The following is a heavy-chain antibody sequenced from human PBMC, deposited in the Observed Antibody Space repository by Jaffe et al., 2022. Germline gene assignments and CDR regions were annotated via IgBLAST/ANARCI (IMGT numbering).Heavy chain of an antibody. V-gene: IGHV5-51*01. J-gene: IGHJ4*02. D-gene: IGHD6-13*01. CDR3: VRHEGKYSSSWPTPPPIDY. Sequence: EVQLVQSGAEVKKPGESLKISCKGSGYSFTSYWIGWVRQMPGKGLEWMGIIYPGDSDTRYSPSFQGQVTISADKSISTAYLQWSSLKASDTAMYYCVRHEGKYSSSWPTPPPIDYWGQGTLVTVSS. CDR2: IYPGDSDT. CDR1: GYSFTSYW.